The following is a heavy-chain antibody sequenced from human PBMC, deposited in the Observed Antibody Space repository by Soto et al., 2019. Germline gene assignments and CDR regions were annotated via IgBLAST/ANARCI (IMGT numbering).Heavy chain of an antibody. CDR1: GFTFSSYA. V-gene: IGHV3-23*01. CDR3: AKDVAVAATPYDDY. D-gene: IGHD2-15*01. J-gene: IGHJ4*02. CDR2: ISGSGGST. Sequence: LRLSCAASGFTFSSYAMSWVRQAPGKGLEWVSAISGSGGSTYYADSVKGRFTISRDNSKNTLYLQMNSLRAEDTAVYYCAKDVAVAATPYDDYWGQGTLVTVSS.